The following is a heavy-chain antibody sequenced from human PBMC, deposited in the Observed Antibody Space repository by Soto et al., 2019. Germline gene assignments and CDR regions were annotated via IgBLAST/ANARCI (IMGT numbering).Heavy chain of an antibody. V-gene: IGHV3-23*01. Sequence: EVQLLESGGGLVQPGGSLRLSCAASGFTFSSYAMSWVRQAPGKGLEWVSAISGSGGSTYYAASVKGRFTISRDNSKNTLYLQMNSLRAEDTAVYYCARAEYSSGWYSDYWGQGTLVTVSS. CDR2: ISGSGGST. CDR3: ARAEYSSGWYSDY. CDR1: GFTFSSYA. J-gene: IGHJ4*02. D-gene: IGHD6-19*01.